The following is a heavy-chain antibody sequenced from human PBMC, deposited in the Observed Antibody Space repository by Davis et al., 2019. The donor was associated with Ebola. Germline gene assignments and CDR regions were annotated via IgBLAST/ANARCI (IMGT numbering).Heavy chain of an antibody. CDR1: GYRFTSYW. CDR3: VRQPWRLGTYPDY. CDR2: IYPADSET. V-gene: IGHV5-51*01. J-gene: IGHJ4*02. Sequence: KVSCKASGYRFTSYWIGWVRQVPGRGLEWMGIIYPADSETVYSPSFQGQVTISAVTSLTTAYLQWDSLKASDTAMYFCVRQPWRLGTYPDYWGQGTQVTVAS. D-gene: IGHD3-3*01.